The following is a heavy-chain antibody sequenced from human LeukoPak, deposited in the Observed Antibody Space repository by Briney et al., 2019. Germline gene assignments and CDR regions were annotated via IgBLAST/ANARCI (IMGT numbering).Heavy chain of an antibody. Sequence: GGSLRLSCAASGFSFSTYSMNGVRQAPGKGLQLVSYISSGSSAIYYTDSVKGRFTITRDDAKNSVYLQMNSLRTEDTAVYYCGTGDPRFDYWGQGILVTVSS. CDR3: GTGDPRFDY. CDR2: ISSGSSAI. CDR1: GFSFSTYS. J-gene: IGHJ4*02. D-gene: IGHD7-27*01. V-gene: IGHV3-48*01.